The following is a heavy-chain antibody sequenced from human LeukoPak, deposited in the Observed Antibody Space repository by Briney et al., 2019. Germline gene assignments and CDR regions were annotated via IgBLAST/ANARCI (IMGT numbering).Heavy chain of an antibody. CDR2: ISSGGNTI. CDR1: GFTFSSYE. CDR3: AREGAAMVSFDY. J-gene: IGHJ4*02. V-gene: IGHV3-48*03. Sequence: GGSLRLSCAASGFTFSSYEMNWVRQAPGKGLEWVSYISSGGNTIYYADSVKGRFTISRDNAKNSLYLQMNSLRAEDTAVYYCAREGAAMVSFDYWGQGTLVTVSS. D-gene: IGHD5-18*01.